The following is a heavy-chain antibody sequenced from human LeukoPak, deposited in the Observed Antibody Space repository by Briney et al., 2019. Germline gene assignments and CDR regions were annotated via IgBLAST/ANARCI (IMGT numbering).Heavy chain of an antibody. V-gene: IGHV3-30*18. CDR1: GFTFSSYG. Sequence: GSLRLSCAASGFTFSSYGMHWVRQAPGKGLEWAAVISYDGSNKYYADSVEGRFTISRDNSKNTLYLQMNSLRAEDTAAYYCAKDHYCSSTSCYYTGYYYGMDVWGKGTTVTVSS. CDR3: AKDHYCSSTSCYYTGYYYGMDV. J-gene: IGHJ6*04. D-gene: IGHD2-2*01. CDR2: ISYDGSNK.